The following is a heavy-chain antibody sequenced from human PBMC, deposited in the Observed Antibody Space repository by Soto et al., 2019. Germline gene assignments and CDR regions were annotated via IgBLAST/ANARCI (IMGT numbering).Heavy chain of an antibody. CDR1: GGSISSGRYY. D-gene: IGHD2-15*01. CDR2: IYYSGST. V-gene: IGHV4-39*01. Sequence: PSETLSLTCTVSGGSISSGRYYWGWIRQPPGKGLEWIGSIYYSGSTYSNPSLKSRVTIFVDTSKNQFSLRLSSVTAADTAVYYCARHSDCSGGSCYSEYFAVGNWFDPWGQGTLVTVS. J-gene: IGHJ5*02. CDR3: ARHSDCSGGSCYSEYFAVGNWFDP.